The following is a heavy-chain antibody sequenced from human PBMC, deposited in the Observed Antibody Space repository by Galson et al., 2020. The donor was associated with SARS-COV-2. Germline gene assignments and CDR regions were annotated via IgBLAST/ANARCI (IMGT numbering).Heavy chain of an antibody. CDR3: ARQILTGYYSFYYFDF. CDR1: GGSISSSNYY. D-gene: IGHD3-9*01. V-gene: IGHV4-39*01. Sequence: SETLSLTCTFSGGSISSSNYYWGWVRQPPGEGLEWIGSIYYTESNYYNPSLTSRVTMSVDTSRNQFSLKLSSVTAADTAVYYCARQILTGYYSFYYFDFWGQGTLVTVSS. CDR2: IYYTESN. J-gene: IGHJ4*02.